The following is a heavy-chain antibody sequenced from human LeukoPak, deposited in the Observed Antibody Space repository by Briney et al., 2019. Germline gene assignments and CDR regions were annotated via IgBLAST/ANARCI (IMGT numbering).Heavy chain of an antibody. Sequence: SETLSLTCTVSGGSISCGGYYWSWIRQHPGKGLEWIGYIYYSGSTYYNPSLKSRVTISVDTSKNQFSLKLSSVTAADTAVYYCARGLGYCSSTSCYHWFDPWGQGTLVTVSS. D-gene: IGHD2-2*01. CDR2: IYYSGST. CDR1: GGSISCGGYY. J-gene: IGHJ5*02. V-gene: IGHV4-31*03. CDR3: ARGLGYCSSTSCYHWFDP.